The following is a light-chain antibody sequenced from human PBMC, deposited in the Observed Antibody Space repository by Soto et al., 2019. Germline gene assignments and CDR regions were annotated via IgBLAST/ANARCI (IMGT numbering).Light chain of an antibody. CDR1: QSISSW. CDR2: DAS. V-gene: IGKV1-5*01. CDR3: QQYNSYMYT. Sequence: DIPMTQSPSTLSASVGDRVTITCRASQSISSWLAWYQQKPGKAPKLLIYDASSLESGVPSRVSGSGSGTEFTLTISSLQPDDFATYYCQQYNSYMYTCGQGTKLEIK. J-gene: IGKJ2*01.